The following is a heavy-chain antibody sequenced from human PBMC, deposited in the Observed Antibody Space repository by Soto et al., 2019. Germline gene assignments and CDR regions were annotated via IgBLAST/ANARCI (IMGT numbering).Heavy chain of an antibody. D-gene: IGHD3-3*01. J-gene: IGHJ4*02. V-gene: IGHV1-18*01. CDR1: GYKFSDYG. CDR2: ITAYNGNT. CDR3: ARARGLRLLESALAF. Sequence: QVHLMQSGAEVKKPGASVRVSCKTSGYKFSDYGVTWVRQAPGQGLEWMGWITAYNGNTKFAQKFQGRVTVTADTSTSTAFMDLRNLRSDDTVMYYCARARGLRLLESALAFWGQGTLVTVSS.